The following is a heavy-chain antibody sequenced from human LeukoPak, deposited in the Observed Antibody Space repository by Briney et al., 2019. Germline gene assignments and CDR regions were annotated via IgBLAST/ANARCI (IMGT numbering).Heavy chain of an antibody. J-gene: IGHJ4*02. CDR1: GGSIRRNF. D-gene: IGHD5-24*01. V-gene: IGHV4-59*01. Sequence: SETLSLTCTVSGGSIRRNFWSWIRQPPGKGLEWIGYIFYSGTYNYNPSLKSRLTISIDTSKNQFSLRLGSVTAADTAVYYCAEEDRDNYYFDSWGQGTLVTVSS. CDR3: AEEDRDNYYFDS. CDR2: IFYSGTY.